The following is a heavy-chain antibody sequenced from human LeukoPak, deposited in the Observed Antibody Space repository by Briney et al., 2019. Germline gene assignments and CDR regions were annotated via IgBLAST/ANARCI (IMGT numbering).Heavy chain of an antibody. V-gene: IGHV4-39*01. J-gene: IGHJ5*02. D-gene: IGHD3-22*01. CDR1: GGSISSSSYY. CDR3: ARHFSDMIVVVMAWFDP. CDR2: IYYSGST. Sequence: KPSETLSLTCTVSGGSISSSSYYWGWIRQPPGKGLEWIGSIYYSGSTYYNPSLKSRVTISVDTSKNQFSLKLSSVTAADTAVYYCARHFSDMIVVVMAWFDPWGQGTLVTVSS.